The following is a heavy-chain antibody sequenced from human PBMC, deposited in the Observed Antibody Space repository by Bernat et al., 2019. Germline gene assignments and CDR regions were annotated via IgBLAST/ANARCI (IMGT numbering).Heavy chain of an antibody. V-gene: IGHV3-33*01. CDR2: IWYDGSNK. J-gene: IGHJ3*02. CDR1: GFTFSSYG. D-gene: IGHD3-3*01. Sequence: QVQLVESGGGVVQPGRSLRLSCAASGFTFSSYGMHWVRQAPGKGLEWVAVIWYDGSNKYYADSVKGRFTISRDNSKNTLYLQMNSLRAEDTAVYYCARGLRLFGVAHDAFDIWGQGTMVTVSS. CDR3: ARGLRLFGVAHDAFDI.